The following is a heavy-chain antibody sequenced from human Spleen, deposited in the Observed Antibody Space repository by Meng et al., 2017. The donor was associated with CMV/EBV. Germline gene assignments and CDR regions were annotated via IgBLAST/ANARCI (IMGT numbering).Heavy chain of an antibody. V-gene: IGHV4-34*01. CDR3: ARGVVPAPEA. CDR2: IYYSGST. D-gene: IGHD2-2*01. CDR1: GGSFSGYY. Sequence: QWQRHEWGAGLLKPSETLSLTCAVYGGSFSGYYWSWIRQPPGKGLEWIGYIYYSGSTYYNPSLKSRVTISVDTSKNQFSLKLSSVTAADTAVYYCARGVVPAPEAWGQGTLVTVSS. J-gene: IGHJ5*02.